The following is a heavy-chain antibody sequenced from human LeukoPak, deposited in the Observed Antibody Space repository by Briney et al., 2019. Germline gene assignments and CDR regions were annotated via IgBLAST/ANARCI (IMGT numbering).Heavy chain of an antibody. J-gene: IGHJ6*04. Sequence: SETLSLTCTVSGGTISSYYWSWIRQPPGKGLEWIGYIYYSGSTNYNPSLRSRVTISVDTSKNQFSLKLSSVTAADTAVYYCARAKTLYCSSTSCHYYYGMDVWGKGTTVTVSS. V-gene: IGHV4-59*01. CDR2: IYYSGST. D-gene: IGHD2-2*01. CDR3: ARAKTLYCSSTSCHYYYGMDV. CDR1: GGTISSYY.